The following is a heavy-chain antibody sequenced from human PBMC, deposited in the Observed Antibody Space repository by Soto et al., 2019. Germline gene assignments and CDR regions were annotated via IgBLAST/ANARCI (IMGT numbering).Heavy chain of an antibody. Sequence: GGSLRLSCAASGFTLSSHAMTWVRQAPAKGLEWVSVISYSGETTFYADSVRGRFTIFRDNSKNTLDLQMNSLRAEDTAVYYCVRASQQVLLQLSGIDVWGQGTAVTV. D-gene: IGHD3-22*01. CDR1: GFTLSSHA. CDR3: VRASQQVLLQLSGIDV. CDR2: ISYSGETT. V-gene: IGHV3-23*01. J-gene: IGHJ6*02.